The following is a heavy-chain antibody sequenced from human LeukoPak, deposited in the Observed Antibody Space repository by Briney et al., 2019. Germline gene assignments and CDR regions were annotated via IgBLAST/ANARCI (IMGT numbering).Heavy chain of an antibody. J-gene: IGHJ6*02. Sequence: GGSLRLSCAASGFTFSSYAMSWVRQAPGKGLEWVSAISGSSGSTYYADSVKGRFTISRDNSKNTLYLQMNSLRAEDTAVYYCAKDEYCSGGSCYSEIYYYYGMDVWGQGTTVTVSS. D-gene: IGHD2-15*01. CDR3: AKDEYCSGGSCYSEIYYYYGMDV. CDR1: GFTFSSYA. V-gene: IGHV3-23*01. CDR2: ISGSSGST.